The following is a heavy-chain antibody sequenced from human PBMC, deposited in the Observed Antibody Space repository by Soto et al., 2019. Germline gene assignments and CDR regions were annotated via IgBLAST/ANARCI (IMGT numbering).Heavy chain of an antibody. CDR1: GFTFTNYA. CDR3: AREVGAPSGWLDP. CDR2: ISASGGLK. D-gene: IGHD3-3*01. V-gene: IGHV3-23*01. Sequence: EVQLSESGGDLRQPGGSLRLSCAASGFTFTNYAMTWVRHTPGKGLEWVSGISASGGLKYYADSVQGRFTVSRDNSMNILYLQMDNLRDEDTALYYCAREVGAPSGWLDPWGQGTQVTVAS. J-gene: IGHJ5*02.